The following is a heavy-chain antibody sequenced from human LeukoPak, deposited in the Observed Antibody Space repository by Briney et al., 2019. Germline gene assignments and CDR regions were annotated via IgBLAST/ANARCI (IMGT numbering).Heavy chain of an antibody. D-gene: IGHD2-8*01. CDR3: VRDTKDY. V-gene: IGHV3-48*03. CDR2: ISSSGSTT. CDR1: GFTFSSYE. J-gene: IGHJ4*02. Sequence: GGSLRLSCAASGFTFSSYEMNWVRQAPGKGLEWISYISSSGSTTYYADSVKGRFTISRDNTKNSLYLQLNSLRADDTAIYYCVRDTKDYWGQGTLVTVSS.